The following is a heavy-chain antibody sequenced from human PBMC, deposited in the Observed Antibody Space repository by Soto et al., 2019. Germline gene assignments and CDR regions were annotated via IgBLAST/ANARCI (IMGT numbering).Heavy chain of an antibody. CDR1: GYTFSHYG. J-gene: IGHJ6*02. V-gene: IGHV1-18*01. CDR2: ISAYNGNR. D-gene: IGHD1-26*01. Sequence: ASVRVSCKASGYTFSHYGIGWVRQAPGQGLEWMGWISAYNGNRHFAEGLRGRITMTTNTTTSTADMELRSLSSDDTAVYYCARGGQECSNSGCGYIYDGMDVWGQGTTVTVSS. CDR3: ARGGQECSNSGCGYIYDGMDV.